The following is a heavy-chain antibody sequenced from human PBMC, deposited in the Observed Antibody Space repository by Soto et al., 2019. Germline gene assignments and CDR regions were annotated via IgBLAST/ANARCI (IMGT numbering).Heavy chain of an antibody. D-gene: IGHD6-19*01. CDR1: GFTFSSYA. CDR3: ARESIAVAGTGWFDP. J-gene: IGHJ5*01. V-gene: IGHV3-30-3*01. CDR2: ISYDGSNK. Sequence: GGSLRLSCAASGFTFSSYAMQWVRQAPGKGLEWVAVISYDGSNKYYADSVKGRFTISRDNSKNTLYLQMNSLRAEDTAVYYCARESIAVAGTGWFDPWGQGTLVTVSS.